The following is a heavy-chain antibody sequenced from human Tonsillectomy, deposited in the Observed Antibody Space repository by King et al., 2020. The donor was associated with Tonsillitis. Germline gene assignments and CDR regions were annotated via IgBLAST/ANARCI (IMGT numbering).Heavy chain of an antibody. D-gene: IGHD6-13*01. V-gene: IGHV1-58*02. CDR1: GFTFTSSA. CDR2: IVVGSGNT. CDR3: AADSRGGEQQLTYYYYYMDV. J-gene: IGHJ6*03. Sequence: QLVQSGPEVKKPGTSVKVSCKASGFTFTSSAMQWVRQARGQRLEWIGWIVVGSGNTNYAQTFQERVTITRDMSTSTAYMELSSLRSEDTAVYYCAADSRGGEQQLTYYYYYMDVWGKGTTVTVSS.